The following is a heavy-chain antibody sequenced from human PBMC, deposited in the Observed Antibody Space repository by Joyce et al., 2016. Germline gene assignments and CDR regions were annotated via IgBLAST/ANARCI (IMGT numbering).Heavy chain of an antibody. CDR2: VYSRGST. CDR3: ARAKDYSYYYYMDV. Sequence: QVQLQESGPGLVKPSETLSLTCSVSGGDISSYYWSWIRQPAGKGLEWIGRVYSRGSTNYNPSLKSRVTMSVDTSKNRFSLKVTSVTAADTAVYYCARAKDYSYYYYMDVWGRGTTVTVSS. J-gene: IGHJ6*03. D-gene: IGHD4/OR15-4a*01. CDR1: GGDISSYY. V-gene: IGHV4-4*07.